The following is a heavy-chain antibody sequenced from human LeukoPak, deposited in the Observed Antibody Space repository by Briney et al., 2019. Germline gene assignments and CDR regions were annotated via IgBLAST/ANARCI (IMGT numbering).Heavy chain of an antibody. CDR3: TLIQGWGSGSYYLDY. D-gene: IGHD3-10*01. J-gene: IGHJ4*02. Sequence: GGSLRLSCAASGFSISNDWMSWVRQAPGKGLEWVGRVKSRGAGETTDYAAPVKGRFTISRDDSKNTLYLQMNSLKTEDTAVYYCTLIQGWGSGSYYLDYWGQGTLVSVSS. CDR1: GFSISNDW. V-gene: IGHV3-15*01. CDR2: VKSRGAGETT.